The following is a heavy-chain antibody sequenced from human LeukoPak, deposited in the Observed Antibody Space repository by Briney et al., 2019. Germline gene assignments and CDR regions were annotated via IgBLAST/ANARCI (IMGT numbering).Heavy chain of an antibody. V-gene: IGHV1-2*04. J-gene: IGHJ6*02. CDR2: INPNSGGT. CDR3: ARGAHYDILTGYWSMDV. Sequence: ASVKVSCKASGYTFTTYAIHWVRQAPGQGLEWMGWINPNSGGTNYAQKFQGWVTMTRDTSISTAYMELSRLRSDDTAVYYCARGAHYDILTGYWSMDVWGQGTTVTVSS. D-gene: IGHD3-9*01. CDR1: GYTFTTYA.